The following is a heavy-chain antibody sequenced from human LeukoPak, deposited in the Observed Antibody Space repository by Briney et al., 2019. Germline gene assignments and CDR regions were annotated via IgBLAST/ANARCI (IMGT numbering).Heavy chain of an antibody. Sequence: SETLSLTCAVSGGSISSGGYSWSWIRQPPGKGLEWIGYIYHSGSTYYNPSLKSRVTISVDRSKNQFSLKLSSVTAADTAVYYCAVGGGYSYGYVDYWGQGTLVTVSS. J-gene: IGHJ4*02. CDR1: GGSISSGGYS. CDR3: AVGGGYSYGYVDY. V-gene: IGHV4-30-2*02. CDR2: IYHSGST. D-gene: IGHD5-18*01.